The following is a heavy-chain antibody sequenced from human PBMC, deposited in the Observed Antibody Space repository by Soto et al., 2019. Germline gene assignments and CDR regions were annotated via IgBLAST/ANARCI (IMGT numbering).Heavy chain of an antibody. V-gene: IGHV4-4*02. D-gene: IGHD2-15*01. CDR3: ARDRNGYCSGGSCYTNWFDP. CDR1: GGSISSSNW. CDR2: IYHSGST. Sequence: SETLSLTCAVSGGSISSSNWWSWVRQPPGKGLEWIGEIYHSGSTNYNPSLKSRVTISVDKSKSQFSLKLSSVTAADTAVYYCARDRNGYCSGGSCYTNWFDPWGQGTLVTVSS. J-gene: IGHJ5*02.